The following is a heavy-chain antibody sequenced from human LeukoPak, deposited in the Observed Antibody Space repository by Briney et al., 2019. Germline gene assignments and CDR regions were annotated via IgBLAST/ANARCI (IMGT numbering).Heavy chain of an antibody. CDR1: GFDLSDYY. CDR2: ISSSGGNI. Sequence: GGSLRLSCVASGFDLSDYYMSWIRQAPGKGPEWISYISSSGGNIYFADSVKGRFTMSRDNARGSLYLQMNSLRADDTAIYYCARRRDYFDYWGQGTLVTVSS. J-gene: IGHJ4*02. V-gene: IGHV3-11*01. CDR3: ARRRDYFDY.